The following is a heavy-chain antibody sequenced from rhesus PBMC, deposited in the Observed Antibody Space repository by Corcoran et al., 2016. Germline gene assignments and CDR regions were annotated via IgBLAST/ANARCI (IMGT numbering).Heavy chain of an antibody. CDR2: INSGGGST. J-gene: IGHJ4*01. CDR1: GFTFSNYR. Sequence: EVQLVESGGGLAKPGGSLRLSCVASGFTFSNYRKNWVRQTPEKGLEWISAINSGGGSTYYADSVKCQFTISKDNSKNTLSLQMNSLRSEDTAVYYCAKEPEYTNWGYYFDYWGQGVLVTVSS. V-gene: IGHV3S42*01. D-gene: IGHD4-23*01. CDR3: AKEPEYTNWGYYFDY.